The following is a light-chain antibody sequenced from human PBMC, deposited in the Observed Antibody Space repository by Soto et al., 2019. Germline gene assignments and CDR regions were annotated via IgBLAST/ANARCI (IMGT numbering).Light chain of an antibody. CDR3: QQYNNWPPRYT. Sequence: EIVMTQSPATLSVSPGERATLSCRDSQSVSSRLAWYQQKPGQAPRLLIYRASIRATGIPARYSGSGSGTEFTRTISSLQSEDFAVYYCQQYNNWPPRYTFGQGTKLEIK. J-gene: IGKJ2*01. CDR1: QSVSSR. CDR2: RAS. V-gene: IGKV3-15*01.